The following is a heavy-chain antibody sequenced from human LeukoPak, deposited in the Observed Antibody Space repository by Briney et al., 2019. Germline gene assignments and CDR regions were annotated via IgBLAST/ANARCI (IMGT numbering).Heavy chain of an antibody. J-gene: IGHJ3*01. Sequence: GGSLRLSCASSGSTFSDYYMTWIRQAPGKGLEWLSYISSTTGRIIYYADSVKGRFTISRDNTKNSLFLQMVSLRVEDTAVYYCARYYSDAFDVWGQGTVVTVSS. CDR2: ISSTTGRII. V-gene: IGHV3-11*04. CDR3: ARYYSDAFDV. D-gene: IGHD3-10*01. CDR1: GSTFSDYY.